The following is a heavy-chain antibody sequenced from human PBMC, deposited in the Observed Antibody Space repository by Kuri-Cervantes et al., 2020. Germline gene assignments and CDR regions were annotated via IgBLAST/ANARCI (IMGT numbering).Heavy chain of an antibody. CDR2: IYYSGST. CDR3: ARPYYDSSGYSGDDAFDI. CDR1: GGSISSSSYY. V-gene: IGHV4-39*07. Sequence: SETLSLTCTVSGGSISSSSYYWGWIRQPPGKGLEWIGSIYYSGSTYYNPSLKSRVTISVDTSKNQFSLKLSSVTAADTAVYYCARPYYDSSGYSGDDAFDIWGQGTMVTVSS. J-gene: IGHJ3*02. D-gene: IGHD3-22*01.